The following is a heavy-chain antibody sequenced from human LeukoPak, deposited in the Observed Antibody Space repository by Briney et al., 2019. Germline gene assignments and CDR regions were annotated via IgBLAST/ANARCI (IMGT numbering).Heavy chain of an antibody. Sequence: SVKVSCKASGGAFSSYTISWVRQAPGQGLEWMGRIIPILGIANYAQKFQGRVTITADKSTSTAYMELSSLRSEDTAVYYCARGLAVEMATMNYYYYMDVWGKGTTVTVSS. CDR1: GGAFSSYT. J-gene: IGHJ6*03. D-gene: IGHD5-24*01. CDR2: IIPILGIA. CDR3: ARGLAVEMATMNYYYYMDV. V-gene: IGHV1-69*02.